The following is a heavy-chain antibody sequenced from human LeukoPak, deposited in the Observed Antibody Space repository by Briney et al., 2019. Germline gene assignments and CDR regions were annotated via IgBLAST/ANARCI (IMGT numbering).Heavy chain of an antibody. Sequence: ASVKVSCKASGYTFTGYYMHWVRQAPGQGLEWMGWINPNRGGTNYAQKFQGRVTMTRDTSISTAYMELSRLRSDDTAVYYCAKGSWYYYDSSGYFFDYWGQGTLVTVSS. CDR3: AKGSWYYYDSSGYFFDY. V-gene: IGHV1-2*02. J-gene: IGHJ4*02. D-gene: IGHD3-22*01. CDR1: GYTFTGYY. CDR2: INPNRGGT.